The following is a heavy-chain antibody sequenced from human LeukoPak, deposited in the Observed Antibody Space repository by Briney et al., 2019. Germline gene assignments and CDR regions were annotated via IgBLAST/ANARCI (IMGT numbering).Heavy chain of an antibody. D-gene: IGHD2-21*02. CDR3: ARHRGGDKLNFDY. CDR1: GGSFSGYY. CDR2: INHSGST. Sequence: PSETLSLTCAVYGGSFSGYYWSWIRQPPGKGLEWIGEINHSGSTNYNPSLKSRVTISVDTSKNQFSLKLSSVTAADTAVYYCARHRGGDKLNFDYWGLGTLVTVSS. V-gene: IGHV4-34*01. J-gene: IGHJ4*02.